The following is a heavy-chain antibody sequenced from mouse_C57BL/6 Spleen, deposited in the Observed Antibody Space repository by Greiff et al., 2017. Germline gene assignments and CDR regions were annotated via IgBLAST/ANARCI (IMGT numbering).Heavy chain of an antibody. CDR3: ARYRGTGYFDY. CDR2: IRNKANGYTT. Sequence: EVKLVESGGGLVQPGGSLSLSCAASGFTFTDYYMSWVRQPPGKELEWFGFIRNKANGYTTEYSASVKGRLTISRDNSQSILYLQMNALRAEDSATYYCARYRGTGYFDYWGQGTTLTVSS. V-gene: IGHV7-3*01. D-gene: IGHD3-3*01. CDR1: GFTFTDYY. J-gene: IGHJ2*01.